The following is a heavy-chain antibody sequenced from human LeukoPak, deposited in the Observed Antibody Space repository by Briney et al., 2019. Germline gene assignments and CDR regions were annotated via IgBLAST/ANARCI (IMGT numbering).Heavy chain of an antibody. CDR2: INTNTGNP. V-gene: IGHV7-4-1*02. Sequence: ASVKVSCKASGYTFTNFAINWVRQAPGQGLERVGWINTNTGNPSYVQGFAGRFVFSLDTSVNTAYLQINSLKAEDTAVYYCARDPLLRAFDIWGQGTMVTVSS. J-gene: IGHJ3*02. D-gene: IGHD1-26*01. CDR3: ARDPLLRAFDI. CDR1: GYTFTNFA.